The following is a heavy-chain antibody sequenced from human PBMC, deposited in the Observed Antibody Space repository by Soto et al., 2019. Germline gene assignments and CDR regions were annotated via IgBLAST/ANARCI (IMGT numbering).Heavy chain of an antibody. J-gene: IGHJ5*02. Sequence: ASVKVSCKASGYSFTANALHWVRQGPGQRLEWMGWINPDKGNTKYSQNFQGRVTFTRDTSASTAYMELSNLRSEDTAEYYCARGIESKAAAPPFDPWGQGSLVNVS. CDR2: INPDKGNT. V-gene: IGHV1-3*01. D-gene: IGHD6-13*01. CDR3: ARGIESKAAAPPFDP. CDR1: GYSFTANA.